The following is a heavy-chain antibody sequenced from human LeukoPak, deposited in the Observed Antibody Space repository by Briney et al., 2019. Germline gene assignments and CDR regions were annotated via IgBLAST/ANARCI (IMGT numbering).Heavy chain of an antibody. CDR1: GGSISSYY. J-gene: IGHJ4*02. D-gene: IGHD3-3*01. CDR2: IYTSGST. V-gene: IGHV4-4*09. Sequence: AETLSLTCTVSGGSISSYYWSWIRQPPGKGLEWIGYIYTSGSTNYNPSLKSRVAISVDTSKNQFSLKLSSVTAADTAVYYCARQTYDFWSGYSGNYFDYWGQGTLVTVSS. CDR3: ARQTYDFWSGYSGNYFDY.